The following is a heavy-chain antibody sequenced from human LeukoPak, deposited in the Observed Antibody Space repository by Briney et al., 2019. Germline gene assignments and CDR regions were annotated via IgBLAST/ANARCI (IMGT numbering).Heavy chain of an antibody. CDR3: ARGLRFLEWLLYPYFDY. CDR2: ISSSSSYI. D-gene: IGHD3-3*01. CDR1: GFTFSSYS. Sequence: GSLRLSCAASGFTFSSYSMNWVRQAPGKGLEWVSSISSSSSYIYYADSVKGRFTISRDNAKNSLYLQMNSLRAEDTAVYYCARGLRFLEWLLYPYFDYWGQGTLVTVSS. J-gene: IGHJ4*02. V-gene: IGHV3-21*01.